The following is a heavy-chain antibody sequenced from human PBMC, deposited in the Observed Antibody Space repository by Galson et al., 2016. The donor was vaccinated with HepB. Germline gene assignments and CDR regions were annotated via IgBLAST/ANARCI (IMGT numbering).Heavy chain of an antibody. D-gene: IGHD1-1*01. CDR2: INPNTGGT. CDR1: GYTFTAYY. V-gene: IGHV1-2*02. CDR3: ARGFRSGTTHYYYYYCGMDV. J-gene: IGHJ6*02. Sequence: SVKVSCKASGYTFTAYYVHWVRQAPGQGLEWMGWINPNTGGTNYAQKFQGRVTLTGDTSISTASMYLNRLTSDDSALYYCARGFRSGTTHYYYYYCGMDVWGQGTTVTVSS.